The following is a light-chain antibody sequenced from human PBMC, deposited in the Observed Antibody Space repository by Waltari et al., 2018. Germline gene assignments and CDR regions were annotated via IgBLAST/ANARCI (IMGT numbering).Light chain of an antibody. CDR2: GAS. J-gene: IGKJ2*01. V-gene: IGKV3-15*01. CDR1: QSVSSN. CDR3: QQYNNWPPGT. Sequence: EIVMTQSPATLSVSPGERATLSCRASQSVSSNLAWYQQKPGQAPRLLIYGASTRATGIPARFSDSGSGTEFTLTFSSLQSEDFAVYYCQQYNNWPPGTFGQGTKLEIK.